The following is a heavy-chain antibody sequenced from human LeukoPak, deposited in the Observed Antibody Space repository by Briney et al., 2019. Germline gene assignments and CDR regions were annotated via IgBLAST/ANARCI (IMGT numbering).Heavy chain of an antibody. V-gene: IGHV4-59*01. D-gene: IGHD4-11*01. J-gene: IGHJ5*02. CDR1: GGSISSYY. CDR2: IYYSGST. CDR3: ARVHSNYVWNWFDP. Sequence: SETLSLTCTVSGGSISSYYWSWIRQPPGKGLEWIGYIYYSGSTNYNPSLKSRVTISVDTSKNQFSLKLSSVTAADTAVYYCARVHSNYVWNWFDPWGQGTLVTVSS.